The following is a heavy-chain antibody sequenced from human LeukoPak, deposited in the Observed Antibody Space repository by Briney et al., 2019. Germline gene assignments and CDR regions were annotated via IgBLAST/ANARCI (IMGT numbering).Heavy chain of an antibody. D-gene: IGHD3-9*01. Sequence: KPGGSLRLSCAASGFTFSSYSMNWVRQAPGKGLEWVSLKSSSSSYIYYADSVKGRFTISRDNAKNSLYLQMNSLRAEDTAVYYCARRSAGYDILTGYYTGGLDYWGQGTLVTVSS. CDR3: ARRSAGYDILTGYYTGGLDY. CDR1: GFTFSSYS. CDR2: KSSSSSYI. V-gene: IGHV3-21*01. J-gene: IGHJ4*02.